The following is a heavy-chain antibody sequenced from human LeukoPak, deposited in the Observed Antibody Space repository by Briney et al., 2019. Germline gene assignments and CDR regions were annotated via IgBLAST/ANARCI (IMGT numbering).Heavy chain of an antibody. J-gene: IGHJ4*02. CDR1: GFTFSSYG. D-gene: IGHD2-15*01. CDR2: IRFDGGNK. Sequence: PGGSLRLSCAASGFTFSSYGMHWVRQAPGKGLEWVAFIRFDGGNKYYAESVKGRFTISRDNSKNTLFLEMSSLRSEDTAVYHCATDIEVEISVHPFVAYWGQGSLVTVSS. V-gene: IGHV3-30*02. CDR3: ATDIEVEISVHPFVAY.